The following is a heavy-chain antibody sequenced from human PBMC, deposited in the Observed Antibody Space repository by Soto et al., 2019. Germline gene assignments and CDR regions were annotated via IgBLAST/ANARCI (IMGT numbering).Heavy chain of an antibody. V-gene: IGHV4-34*01. CDR2: INHSGST. CDR3: ARGGSTNRRYCSSTSCYPYADYFQH. CDR1: GGSFSGYC. D-gene: IGHD2-2*01. Sequence: SDTLXLTCAVSGGSFSGYCWSWIRQPPGKGLEWIGEINHSGSTNYNPSLKSRVTISVDTSKNQFSLKLSSVTAADTAVYYCARGGSTNRRYCSSTSCYPYADYFQHWGQGTLVTVS. J-gene: IGHJ1*01.